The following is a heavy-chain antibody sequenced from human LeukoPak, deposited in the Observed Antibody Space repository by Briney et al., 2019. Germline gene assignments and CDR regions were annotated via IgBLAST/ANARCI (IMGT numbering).Heavy chain of an antibody. J-gene: IGHJ4*02. V-gene: IGHV3-48*03. CDR2: ITNSGSRI. D-gene: IGHD2-15*01. CDR3: ARDRRYCSGGSCYFDYFFDY. Sequence: GGSLRLSCAASGFTFSSFEMNWVRQAPGKGLEWVSYITNSGSRISYADSVKGRFTISRDNAKNSLYLQMNSLRAEDTALYFCARDRRYCSGGSCYFDYFFDYWGQGTLVTVSS. CDR1: GFTFSSFE.